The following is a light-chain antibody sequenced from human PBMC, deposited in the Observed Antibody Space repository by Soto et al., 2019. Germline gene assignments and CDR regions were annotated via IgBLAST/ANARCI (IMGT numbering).Light chain of an antibody. Sequence: EIVLTRSPGTLSLSPGERATLSCRASQSVSSSSLAWYQQKPGQAPRLLIYDTSSRATGIPDRFSGSGSGTEFTLTISRLEPEDFAVYYCQQYVSSPLTFGGGTKVDIK. CDR2: DTS. V-gene: IGKV3-20*01. CDR1: QSVSSSS. CDR3: QQYVSSPLT. J-gene: IGKJ4*01.